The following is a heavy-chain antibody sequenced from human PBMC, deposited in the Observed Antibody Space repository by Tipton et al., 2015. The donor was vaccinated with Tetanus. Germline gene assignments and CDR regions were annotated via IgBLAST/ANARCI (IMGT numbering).Heavy chain of an antibody. J-gene: IGHJ6*03. CDR1: GDSIRSEDYY. CDR3: ARLTCSSPSCYYYYYYYVDV. V-gene: IGHV4-30-4*01. D-gene: IGHD2-2*01. Sequence: TLSLTCSVSGDSIRSEDYYWGWIRQSPGKGLEWLGYNYYSGSTYNNPSLKSRVSISLDASKNQFSLSLNSVTAADSATYYCARLTCSSPSCYYYYYYYVDVWGTGTAVAVSS. CDR2: NYYSGST.